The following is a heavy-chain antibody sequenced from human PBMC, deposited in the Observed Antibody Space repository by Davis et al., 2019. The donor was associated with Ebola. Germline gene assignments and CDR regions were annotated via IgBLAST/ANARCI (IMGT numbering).Heavy chain of an antibody. D-gene: IGHD6-19*01. CDR1: GYTFTSYY. CDR2: INPSGGST. CDR3: ASAPTHIAVAVQGGGGFDY. Sequence: AASVKVSCKASGYTFTSYYMHWVRQAPGQGLEWMGIINPSGGSTSYAQKFQGRVTMTRDTPTGTVYMELSSLRSEDTAVYYCASAPTHIAVAVQGGGGFDYWDQGTLVTVSS. J-gene: IGHJ4*02. V-gene: IGHV1-46*01.